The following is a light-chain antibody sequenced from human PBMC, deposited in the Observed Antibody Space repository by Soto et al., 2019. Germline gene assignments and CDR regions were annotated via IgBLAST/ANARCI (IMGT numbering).Light chain of an antibody. Sequence: QSVLTQPPSVSGAPGQRVTISCTGSNSNIGAGHAAQWYQQPPGTTPKLLIYDNNWRPSGVPVRFSGSRTGTSASLAITGLQAEDEADYYCQSYDNDLSVVFGGGTKLTV. CDR1: NSNIGAGHA. J-gene: IGLJ2*01. CDR2: DNN. V-gene: IGLV1-40*01. CDR3: QSYDNDLSVV.